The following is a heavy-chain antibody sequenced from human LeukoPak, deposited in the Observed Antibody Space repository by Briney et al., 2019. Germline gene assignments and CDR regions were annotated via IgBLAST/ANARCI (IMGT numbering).Heavy chain of an antibody. CDR3: ASEVVVAATDYYYYGMDV. Sequence: GASVKVSCKASGYTFTGYYMHWVRQAPGQGLEWMGWINPISGGTDYAQKFQGRVTMTRDTSISTAYMELSRLRSDDTAVYYCASEVVVAATDYYYYGMDVWGQGTTVTVSS. CDR1: GYTFTGYY. D-gene: IGHD2-15*01. CDR2: INPISGGT. V-gene: IGHV1-2*02. J-gene: IGHJ6*02.